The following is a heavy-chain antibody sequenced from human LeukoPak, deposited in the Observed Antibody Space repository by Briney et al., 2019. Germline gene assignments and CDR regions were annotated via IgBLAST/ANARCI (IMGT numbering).Heavy chain of an antibody. CDR2: ISSSGSTI. D-gene: IGHD6-13*01. CDR3: ARCVAAAGTNYPPDY. Sequence: PGGSLRLSGAASGFTFSDYYMSWIRQAPGKGLEWVSYISSSGSTIYYADSVKGRFTISGDNAKNSLYLQMNSLRAEDTAVYYCARCVAAAGTNYPPDYWGQGTLVTVSS. CDR1: GFTFSDYY. V-gene: IGHV3-11*04. J-gene: IGHJ4*02.